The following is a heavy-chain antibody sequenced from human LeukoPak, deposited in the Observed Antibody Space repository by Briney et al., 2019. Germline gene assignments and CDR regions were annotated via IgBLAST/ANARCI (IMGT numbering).Heavy chain of an antibody. CDR2: IIPIFGTA. V-gene: IGHV1-69*05. CDR1: GGTFSSYA. J-gene: IGHJ4*02. CDR3: AVWLMDTAMVKDFDY. Sequence: SVKVSCKASGGTFSSYAISWVRQAPGQGLEWMGRIIPIFGTANYAQKFQGRVTITTDESTSTAYMELSSLRSDDTAVYYCAVWLMDTAMVKDFDYWGQGTLVTVSS. D-gene: IGHD5-18*01.